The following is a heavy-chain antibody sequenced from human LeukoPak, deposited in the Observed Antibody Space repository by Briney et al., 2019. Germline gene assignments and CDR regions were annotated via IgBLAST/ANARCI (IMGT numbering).Heavy chain of an antibody. D-gene: IGHD3-10*01. CDR1: GGSISNYY. J-gene: IGHJ4*02. CDR2: IYYSGST. CDR3: ARDREVYGSGSYYSHLDY. Sequence: PSETLSLTCTVSGGSISNYYYSWIRQPPGKGLEWIGYIYYSGSTNYNPSLKSRVTLSVDTSKNQFSLKLSSVTAADTAVYYCARDREVYGSGSYYSHLDYWGQGTLVTVSS. V-gene: IGHV4-59*12.